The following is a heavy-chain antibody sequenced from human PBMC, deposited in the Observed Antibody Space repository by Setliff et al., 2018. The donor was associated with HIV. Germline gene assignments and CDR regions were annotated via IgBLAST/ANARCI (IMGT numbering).Heavy chain of an antibody. V-gene: IGHV3-48*04. D-gene: IGHD6-13*01. Sequence: GGSLRLSCLASGFTFSTYSMNWIRQTPEKGLEWISYISSSSSTIYYADSVKGRFTISRDNAKNTLYLQMNSLRAEDTAVYYCASPSASYSSSWYAAYWGQGALVTVSS. CDR1: GFTFSTYS. CDR3: ASPSASYSSSWYAAY. J-gene: IGHJ4*02. CDR2: ISSSSSTI.